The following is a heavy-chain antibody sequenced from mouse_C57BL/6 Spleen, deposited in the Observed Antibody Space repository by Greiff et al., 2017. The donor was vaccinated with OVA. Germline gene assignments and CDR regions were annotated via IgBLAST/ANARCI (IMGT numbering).Heavy chain of an antibody. J-gene: IGHJ1*03. D-gene: IGHD2-3*01. V-gene: IGHV1-50*01. Sequence: QVQLKQPGAELVKPGASVKLSCKASGYTFTSYWMQWVKQRPGQGLEWIGEIDPSDSYTNYNQKFKGKATLTVDTSSSTAYMQLSSLTSEDSAVYYCAIYDGYYWYFEVWGTGTTVTVAS. CDR3: AIYDGYYWYFEV. CDR1: GYTFTSYW. CDR2: IDPSDSYT.